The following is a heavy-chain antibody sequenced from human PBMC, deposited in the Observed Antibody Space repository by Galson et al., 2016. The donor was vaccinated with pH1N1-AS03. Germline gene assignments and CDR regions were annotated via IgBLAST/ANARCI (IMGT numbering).Heavy chain of an antibody. CDR1: GGSITRSGHS. CDR2: ISYSGST. V-gene: IGHV4-39*07. CDR3: AREDSSGYFLIDS. Sequence: LSLTCNVSGGSITRSGHSWGWVRQPPGKGLEWIGSISYSGSTYYNPSLKRRVSMSVDTSKNLFSLKLRSVTAADTAVYYCAREDSSGYFLIDSWGQGTLVTVPS. J-gene: IGHJ4*02. D-gene: IGHD3-22*01.